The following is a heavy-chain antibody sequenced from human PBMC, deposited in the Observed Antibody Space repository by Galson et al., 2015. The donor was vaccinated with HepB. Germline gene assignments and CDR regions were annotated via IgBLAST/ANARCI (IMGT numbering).Heavy chain of an antibody. CDR1: GYTFTSYD. J-gene: IGHJ5*02. D-gene: IGHD5-24*01. Sequence: SVKVSCKASGYTFTSYDINWVRQATGQGLEWMGWMNPNSGNTGYAQKFQGRVTMTRNTSISTAYMELSSLRSEDTAVYYCARGGFQRWLQLRPPRGYNWFDPWGQGTLVTVSS. V-gene: IGHV1-8*01. CDR2: MNPNSGNT. CDR3: ARGGFQRWLQLRPPRGYNWFDP.